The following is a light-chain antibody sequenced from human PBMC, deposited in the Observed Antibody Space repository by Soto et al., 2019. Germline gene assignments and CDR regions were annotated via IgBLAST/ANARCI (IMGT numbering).Light chain of an antibody. CDR2: DAS. J-gene: IGKJ4*01. CDR1: QDISNN. Sequence: DIQMTQSPSSLSASIGDRVTITCQASQDISNNLNWYQQKPGKAPKLLIYDASNLKTGVPSRFSGSGSETDFTFTISSLQPEGIATYYCQQYFHRLLTFGAGTKVEI. V-gene: IGKV1-33*01. CDR3: QQYFHRLLT.